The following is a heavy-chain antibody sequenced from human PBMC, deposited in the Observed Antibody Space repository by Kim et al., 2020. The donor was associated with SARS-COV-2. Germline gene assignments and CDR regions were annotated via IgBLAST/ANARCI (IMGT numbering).Heavy chain of an antibody. V-gene: IGHV3-7*01. CDR1: GFTFSRSW. Sequence: GGSLRLSCAASGFTFSRSWMNWVRQTPGKGLEWVANIKNDGNEKNYVDSVKGRFTISRDNSENSVYLQMNSLRAEDTAVYYCVKASGSRPEGYWGQGTLVTVSS. D-gene: IGHD3-10*01. CDR2: IKNDGNEK. J-gene: IGHJ4*02. CDR3: VKASGSRPEGY.